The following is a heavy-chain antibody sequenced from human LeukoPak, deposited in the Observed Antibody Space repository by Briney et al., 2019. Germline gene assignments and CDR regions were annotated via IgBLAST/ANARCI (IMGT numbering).Heavy chain of an antibody. V-gene: IGHV4-34*09. CDR3: ARGDTAMATDAFDI. Sequence: SETLSLTCAVYGGSFSGYYWSWIRQPPGKGLEWIGEINHSGSTNYNPSLKSRVTISVDTSKNQFSLKLSSVTAADTAVYYCARGDTAMATDAFDIWGQGTMVTVSS. CDR2: INHSGST. J-gene: IGHJ3*02. D-gene: IGHD5-18*01. CDR1: GGSFSGYY.